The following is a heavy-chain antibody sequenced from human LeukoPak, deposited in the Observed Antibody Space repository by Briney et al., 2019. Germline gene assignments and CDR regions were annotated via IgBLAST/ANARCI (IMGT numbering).Heavy chain of an antibody. CDR3: ARSCRILDIVATIRARLGGNGFDI. CDR1: GGSFSGYY. Sequence: SETLSLTCAVYGGSFSGYYWSWIRQPPGKGLEWIGEINHSGSTNYNPSLKSRVTISVDTSKNQFSLKLSSVTAADKAVYYCARSCRILDIVATIRARLGGNGFDIWGQGTMVTVSS. J-gene: IGHJ3*02. V-gene: IGHV4-34*01. CDR2: INHSGST. D-gene: IGHD5-12*01.